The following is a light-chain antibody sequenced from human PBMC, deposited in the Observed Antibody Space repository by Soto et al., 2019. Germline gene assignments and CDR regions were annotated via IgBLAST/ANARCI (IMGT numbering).Light chain of an antibody. Sequence: QAASVSGSPGQSITISCSGTSSDIGSYDHVAWFQQFPGKTPKLMIYSVSNRPSGVSYRFSGSKSGNTASLTISALQAEDEADYYCISYTVSRSYVFGTGTKLTVL. CDR1: SSDIGSYDH. J-gene: IGLJ1*01. V-gene: IGLV2-14*01. CDR2: SVS. CDR3: ISYTVSRSYV.